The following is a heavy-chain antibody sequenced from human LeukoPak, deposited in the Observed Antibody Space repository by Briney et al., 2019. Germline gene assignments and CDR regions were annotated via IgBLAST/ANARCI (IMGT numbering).Heavy chain of an antibody. CDR3: ARLVATTKGTDFDY. D-gene: IGHD5-12*01. V-gene: IGHV4-39*07. CDR2: IYYSGST. Sequence: SETLSLTCTVSGGSISSSSYYWGWIRQPPGKGLEWIGSIYYSGSTYYNPSLKSRVTISVDTSKNQFSLKLSSVTAADTAVYYCARLVATTKGTDFDYWGQGTLVTVSS. J-gene: IGHJ4*02. CDR1: GGSISSSSYY.